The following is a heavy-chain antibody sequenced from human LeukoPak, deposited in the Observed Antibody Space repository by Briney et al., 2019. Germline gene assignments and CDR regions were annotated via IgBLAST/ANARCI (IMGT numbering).Heavy chain of an antibody. D-gene: IGHD3-10*01. CDR1: GFTVSSNY. CDR3: ARESYYYGSGSGMDV. J-gene: IGHJ6*02. V-gene: IGHV3-66*01. CDR2: IYSGGST. Sequence: GGPLRLSCAASGFTVSSNYMSWVRQAPGKGLEWVSVIYSGGSTYYADSVKGRFTISRDNSKNTLYLQMNSLRAEDTAVYYCARESYYYGSGSGMDVWGQGTTVTVSS.